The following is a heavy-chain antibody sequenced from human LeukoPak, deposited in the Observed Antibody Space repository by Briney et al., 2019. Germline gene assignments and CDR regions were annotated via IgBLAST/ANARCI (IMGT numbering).Heavy chain of an antibody. Sequence: GGSLRLSCAASGFTFSDYYMSWIRQAPGKGLEWVSYISSSGSTLYYADSVKGRFTISRDNAKNSLYLQMNSRRAEDTAVYYCASPRRRGYYYYYYMDVWGKGTTVTISS. CDR3: ASPRRRGYYYYYYMDV. CDR1: GFTFSDYY. J-gene: IGHJ6*03. CDR2: ISSSGSTL. V-gene: IGHV3-11*04.